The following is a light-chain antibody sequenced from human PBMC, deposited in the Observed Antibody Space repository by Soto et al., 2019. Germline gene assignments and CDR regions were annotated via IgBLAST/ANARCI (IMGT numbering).Light chain of an antibody. CDR1: SGHSSYA. J-gene: IGLJ2*01. V-gene: IGLV4-69*01. Sequence: QPVLTQSPSASASLGASVKLTCTLSSGHSSYAIAWHQQQPEKGPRYLMKLNSDGSHSNGDGIPDRLSGSSSGAERYLTISSLQSEDEADYYCQTWGTGIVVFGGGTKLTVL. CDR3: QTWGTGIVV. CDR2: LNSDGSH.